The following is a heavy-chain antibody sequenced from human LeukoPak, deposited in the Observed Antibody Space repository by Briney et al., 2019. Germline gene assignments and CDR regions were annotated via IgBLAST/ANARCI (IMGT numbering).Heavy chain of an antibody. Sequence: GGSLRLSCAASGFTFSSYAMHWVRQAPGKGLEWVAVISYDGSNKYYADSVKGRFTISRDNSKNTLYLQMNSLRAEDTAVYYCARGVPNYDILTGPPPPFDYWGQGTLVTVSS. CDR2: ISYDGSNK. D-gene: IGHD3-9*01. V-gene: IGHV3-30*04. CDR3: ARGVPNYDILTGPPPPFDY. J-gene: IGHJ4*02. CDR1: GFTFSSYA.